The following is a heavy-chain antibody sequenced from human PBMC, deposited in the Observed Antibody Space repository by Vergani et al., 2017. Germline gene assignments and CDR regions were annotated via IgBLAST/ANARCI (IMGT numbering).Heavy chain of an antibody. J-gene: IGHJ3*02. V-gene: IGHV6-1*01. D-gene: IGHD6-6*01. CDR3: ARDEGGNIAAVAVAFDI. Sequence: QVQLQQSGPGLVKPSQTLSLTCAISGDSVSSNSAAWNWIRQSPSRGLEWLGRTYYRSKWYNDYAVSVKSRITINPETSKNQFSLQLNSVTPEDTAVYYYARDEGGNIAAVAVAFDIWGQGTMVTVSS. CDR2: TYYRSKWYN. CDR1: GDSVSSNSAA.